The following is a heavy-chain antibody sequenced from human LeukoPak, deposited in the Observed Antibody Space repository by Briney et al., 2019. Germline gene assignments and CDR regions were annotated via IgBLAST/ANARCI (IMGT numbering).Heavy chain of an antibody. CDR3: TRDWGVGGRPGYMDV. J-gene: IGHJ6*03. V-gene: IGHV4-59*01. D-gene: IGHD6-6*01. CDR2: IYYSGST. CDR1: GGSISSYY. Sequence: SETLSLTCTVSGGSISSYYWSWIRQPPGKGLEWIGYIYYSGSTNYNPSLKSRVTILVDTSKNQFSLKLSSVTAADTAVYFCTRDWGVGGRPGYMDVWGKGTTVTVSS.